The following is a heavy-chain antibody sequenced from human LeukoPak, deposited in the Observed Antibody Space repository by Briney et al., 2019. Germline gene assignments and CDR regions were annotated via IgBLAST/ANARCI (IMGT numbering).Heavy chain of an antibody. J-gene: IGHJ4*02. V-gene: IGHV3-23*01. Sequence: GGSLRLSCAASGVSFSSCAMSWVRQAPGKGLEWVSAISGSGGSTYYADSVKGRSTISRDNSKNTLYLQMNSLRAEDTAVYYCAKDFYSSSWYLSGDWGQGTLVTVSS. D-gene: IGHD6-13*01. CDR3: AKDFYSSSWYLSGD. CDR1: GVSFSSCA. CDR2: ISGSGGST.